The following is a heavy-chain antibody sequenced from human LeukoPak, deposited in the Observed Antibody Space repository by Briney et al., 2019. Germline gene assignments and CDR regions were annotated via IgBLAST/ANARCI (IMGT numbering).Heavy chain of an antibody. Sequence: ASVKVSCKASGYTFTGYYINWVRQAPGQGLEWMGLINPNSGGTNYAQKFQGRVTMTSDTSISTAYMELSSLRSDDTAVYYCARKSAARSTSEFDCWGQGTLVTVSS. D-gene: IGHD2-2*01. CDR2: INPNSGGT. V-gene: IGHV1-2*02. J-gene: IGHJ4*02. CDR3: ARKSAARSTSEFDC. CDR1: GYTFTGYY.